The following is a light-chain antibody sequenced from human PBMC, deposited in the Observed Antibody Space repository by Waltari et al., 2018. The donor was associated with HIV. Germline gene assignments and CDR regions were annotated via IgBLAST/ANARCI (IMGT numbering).Light chain of an antibody. Sequence: QSALTPPRSVSGSPGHSVTIPCTGPSSDVGGYPFVPWYQPHPGKAPTLVISDVYTRPAGVAVRFSGSNSGNTVALTVSGLQAEDEADYYCCSHSGRGTLYVFGTGTGVTVL. J-gene: IGLJ1*01. CDR1: SSDVGGYPF. CDR2: DVY. V-gene: IGLV2-11*01. CDR3: CSHSGRGTLYV.